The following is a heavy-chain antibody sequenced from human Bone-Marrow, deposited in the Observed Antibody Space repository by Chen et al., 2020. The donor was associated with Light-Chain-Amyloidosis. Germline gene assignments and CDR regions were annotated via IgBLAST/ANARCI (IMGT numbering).Heavy chain of an antibody. CDR3: AREKKYSSSWHRGNWLDP. CDR2: IHYNSGST. Sequence: QVQLQESGPGLVKPSETLSLTCTVSGGSISPYYWSWIRQPPGKGLEWIGYIHYNSGSTNYNPSLKSRVTISVDTSKNQFSLNLSSVTAADTAVYFCAREKKYSSSWHRGNWLDPWGQGILVTVSS. V-gene: IGHV4-59*01. D-gene: IGHD2-2*01. J-gene: IGHJ5*02. CDR1: GGSISPYY.